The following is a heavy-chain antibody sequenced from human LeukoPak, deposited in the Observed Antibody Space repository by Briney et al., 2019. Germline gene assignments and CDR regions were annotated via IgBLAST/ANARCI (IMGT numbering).Heavy chain of an antibody. D-gene: IGHD3-22*01. CDR3: ARVSSGYYLYYFDY. V-gene: IGHV4-39*07. CDR2: IFYSGST. CDR1: GGSISTSSYY. J-gene: IGHJ4*02. Sequence: SETLSLTCTVSGGSISTSSYYWGWVRQPPGKGLEWIGNIFYSGSTYYSPSLKSRVTISLDTSRNQFSLKLSSVTAADTAVYYCARVSSGYYLYYFDYWGQGTLVTVSS.